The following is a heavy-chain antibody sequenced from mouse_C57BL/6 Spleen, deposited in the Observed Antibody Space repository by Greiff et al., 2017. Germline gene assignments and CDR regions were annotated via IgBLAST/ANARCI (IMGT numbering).Heavy chain of an antibody. CDR3: ARDKNYSNYVRFAY. CDR1: GYTFTSYW. J-gene: IGHJ3*01. D-gene: IGHD2-5*01. V-gene: IGHV1-64*01. Sequence: VKLQQPGAELVKPGASVKLSCKASGYTFTSYWMHWVKQRPGQGLEWIGMIHPNSGSTNYNEKFKSKATLTVDKSSSTAYMQLSSLTSEDSAVYYCARDKNYSNYVRFAYWGQGTLVTVSA. CDR2: IHPNSGST.